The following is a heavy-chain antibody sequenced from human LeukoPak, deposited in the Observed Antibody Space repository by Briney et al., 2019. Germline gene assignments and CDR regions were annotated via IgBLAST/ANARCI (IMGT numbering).Heavy chain of an antibody. J-gene: IGHJ4*02. Sequence: VASVKVSCKPSVYTFSSYGISWVRQAPGQGLEWMGWISAYNGNTNFAQEFQGRVTMTTDTSTSTASMELRSLRSDDTAVYYCARDQGIYNHRIIDSWGQGTLVTVSS. D-gene: IGHD5-12*01. CDR3: ARDQGIYNHRIIDS. V-gene: IGHV1-18*01. CDR2: ISAYNGNT. CDR1: VYTFSSYG.